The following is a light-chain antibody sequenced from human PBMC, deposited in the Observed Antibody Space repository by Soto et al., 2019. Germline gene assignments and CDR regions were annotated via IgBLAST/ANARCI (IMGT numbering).Light chain of an antibody. CDR1: QSITNY. Sequence: DIHMTQSPSSLSASIGDRVTIPCRASQSITNYLNWYQHKPGKTPKLLIYVASILQSGVPSRFSGSGPGTDFTLTISSLQPEDFATYYCQQTYTAPWTFGQGTKVDIK. V-gene: IGKV1-39*01. J-gene: IGKJ1*01. CDR2: VAS. CDR3: QQTYTAPWT.